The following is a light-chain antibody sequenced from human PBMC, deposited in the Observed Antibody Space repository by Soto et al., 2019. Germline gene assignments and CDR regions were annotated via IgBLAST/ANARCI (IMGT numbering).Light chain of an antibody. V-gene: IGLV2-14*01. CDR1: TSDVSIYNY. Sequence: QTVVTQPASVSGSPGQSITISCTGTTSDVSIYNYVSWYQQHPGKAPKLMIYGVSNRPSGVSNRFSGAKSGHTASLTISGLQVEDEADYYCCSYTSSTNYVFGPGTKVTVL. CDR3: CSYTSSTNYV. J-gene: IGLJ1*01. CDR2: GVS.